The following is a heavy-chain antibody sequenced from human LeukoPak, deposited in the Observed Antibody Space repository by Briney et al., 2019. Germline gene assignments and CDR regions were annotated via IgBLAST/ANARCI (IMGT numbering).Heavy chain of an antibody. CDR3: ARDPSITMIAD. Sequence: GGSLRLSCAASGFTFSSYSMNWVRQAPGKGLEWVSSISSSSYIYYADSVKGRFTISRDNAKNSLYLQMNSLRAEDTAVYYCARDPSITMIADWGQGTLVTVSS. CDR1: GFTFSSYS. CDR2: ISSSSYI. V-gene: IGHV3-21*01. D-gene: IGHD3-22*01. J-gene: IGHJ4*02.